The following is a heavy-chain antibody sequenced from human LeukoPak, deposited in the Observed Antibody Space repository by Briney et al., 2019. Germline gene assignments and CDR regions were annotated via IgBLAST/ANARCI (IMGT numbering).Heavy chain of an antibody. CDR3: ARVRNWNDEVDY. J-gene: IGHJ4*02. CDR1: GFTFSSYW. D-gene: IGHD1-20*01. V-gene: IGHV3-74*01. CDR2: IDTDGSST. Sequence: GGSLRLSCAASGFTFSSYWMHWVRQAPGKGLVWVSRIDTDGSSTSYADSVKGRFTISRDNAKNTLYLQMNSLRAEDTAVYYCARVRNWNDEVDYWGQGTLVTVSS.